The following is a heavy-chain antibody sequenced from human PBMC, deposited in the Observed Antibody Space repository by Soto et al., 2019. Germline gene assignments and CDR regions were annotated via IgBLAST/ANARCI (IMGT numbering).Heavy chain of an antibody. D-gene: IGHD5-12*01. CDR3: ARRIVATETFGY. CDR2: IYYAGST. CDR1: GGSIIGYG. V-gene: IGHV4-59*08. J-gene: IGHJ4*02. Sequence: SETLPLTCSVSGGSIIGYGWSWIRQPPGRGLEWIDFIYYAGSTKYNPSLNSRVTISVDTSKNQFSLTVTSVTAADTAVYYCARRIVATETFGYWGQGTLVTVSS.